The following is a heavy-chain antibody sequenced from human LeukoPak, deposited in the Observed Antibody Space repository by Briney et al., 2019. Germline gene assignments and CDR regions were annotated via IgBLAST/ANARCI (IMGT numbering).Heavy chain of an antibody. Sequence: PGGSLRLSCAASGFTFSGYAMSWVRQAPGKGLEWVSAISGSGGSTYYADSVKGRFTISRDSSKNTLYLQMNSLRAEDTAVYYCAKSGYSSGWHVIDYWGQGTLVTVSS. D-gene: IGHD6-19*01. J-gene: IGHJ4*02. CDR3: AKSGYSSGWHVIDY. CDR2: ISGSGGST. CDR1: GFTFSGYA. V-gene: IGHV3-23*01.